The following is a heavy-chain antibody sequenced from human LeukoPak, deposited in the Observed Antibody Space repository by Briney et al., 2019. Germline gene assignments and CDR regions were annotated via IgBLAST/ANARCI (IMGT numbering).Heavy chain of an antibody. D-gene: IGHD4-17*01. J-gene: IGHJ6*02. Sequence: KPGGSLRLSCAASGFTFSSYSMNWVRQAPGKGLEWVSSISRSSSYIYYADSVKGRFTISRDNAKNSLYLQMNSLRAEDTAVYYCASSDGDYELSYYYYYGMDVWGQRTTVTVSS. V-gene: IGHV3-21*01. CDR1: GFTFSSYS. CDR2: ISRSSSYI. CDR3: ASSDGDYELSYYYYYGMDV.